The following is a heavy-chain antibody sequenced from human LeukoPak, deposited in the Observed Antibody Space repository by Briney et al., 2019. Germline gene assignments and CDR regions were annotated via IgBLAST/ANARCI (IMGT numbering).Heavy chain of an antibody. CDR2: ISISGRSI. Sequence: GGSLRLSCAASGFIFNNYEMNWVRQAPGKGLEWVSYISISGRSIYYADSVKGRFTISRDNAQNSLYLQMNSLRAEDTAVYYCAGRYCSGGSCYSVYFQHWGQGTLVTVSS. J-gene: IGHJ1*01. CDR1: GFIFNNYE. D-gene: IGHD2-15*01. CDR3: AGRYCSGGSCYSVYFQH. V-gene: IGHV3-48*03.